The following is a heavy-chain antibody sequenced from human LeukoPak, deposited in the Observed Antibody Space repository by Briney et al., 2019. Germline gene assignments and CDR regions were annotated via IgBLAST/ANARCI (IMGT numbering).Heavy chain of an antibody. Sequence: PGGSLRLSCAASGFTFSSYSMNWVRQAPGKGLEWVSSISSSSSYIYYADSVKGRFTISRDNAKNSLYLQMNSLRAEDTAVYYCAREVTMIVPGDYWGQGTQVTVSS. CDR1: GFTFSSYS. V-gene: IGHV3-21*01. D-gene: IGHD3-22*01. J-gene: IGHJ4*02. CDR3: AREVTMIVPGDY. CDR2: ISSSSSYI.